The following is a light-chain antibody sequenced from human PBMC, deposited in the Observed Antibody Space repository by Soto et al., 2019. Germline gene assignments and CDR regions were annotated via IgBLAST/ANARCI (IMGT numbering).Light chain of an antibody. Sequence: QSVLAQPPSVXXXPGQRVTISCSNIGAAYDVHWYQQLPGTAPKLLIFGNSRRPSGVPDRFSGAKSGTSASLAITGLQAEDEADYYCQSYDRNLRGWVFGGGTKLTVL. J-gene: IGLJ3*02. V-gene: IGLV1-40*01. CDR1: SNIGAAYD. CDR3: QSYDRNLRGWV. CDR2: GNS.